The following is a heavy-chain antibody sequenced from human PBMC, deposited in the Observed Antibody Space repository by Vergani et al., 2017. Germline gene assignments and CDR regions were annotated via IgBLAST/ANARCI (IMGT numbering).Heavy chain of an antibody. CDR3: ARGQTGYSKDWSTYFFYMDV. V-gene: IGHV4-4*07. Sequence: QVQLQESGPGLVKPSETLSLTCSVSGASIRNYYWSWIRQPAGKRMEWIGRIYSSGSTDYSPSLKSRVTMSLDTSENHFSLRLTSLTAADTAVYYCARGQTGYSKDWSTYFFYMDVWGKGTTVTVSS. CDR2: IYSSGST. J-gene: IGHJ6*03. CDR1: GASIRNYY. D-gene: IGHD3/OR15-3a*01.